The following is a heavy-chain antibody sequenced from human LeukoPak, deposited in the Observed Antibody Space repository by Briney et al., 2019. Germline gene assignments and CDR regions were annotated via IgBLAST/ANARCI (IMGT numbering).Heavy chain of an antibody. D-gene: IGHD2-15*01. J-gene: IGHJ3*02. Sequence: GASVKVSCKASGYTFTGYYMHWVRQAPGQGLEWMGWINPHSGGTKYAQKFQGRVTMTRDTSISTAYMELSRLRSDDTAVYYCATRKCSGGSCYSGSDAFDIWGQGTMVTVSS. CDR1: GYTFTGYY. V-gene: IGHV1-2*02. CDR2: INPHSGGT. CDR3: ATRKCSGGSCYSGSDAFDI.